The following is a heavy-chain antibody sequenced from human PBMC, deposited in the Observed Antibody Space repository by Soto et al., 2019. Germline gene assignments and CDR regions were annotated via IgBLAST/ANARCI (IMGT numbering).Heavy chain of an antibody. V-gene: IGHV3-30*04. CDR2: ISNDGNNK. J-gene: IGHJ4*02. CDR3: ARAERTYSDFWRQFDY. CDR1: GFFFSGYA. D-gene: IGHD3-3*01. Sequence: QVQLVESGGGVVQPGRSLRVSCVASGFFFSGYAMHWVRQAPGKGLEWVAVISNDGNNKYYADSAMGRFTISRDNSKSTLYLQMNSLRAEDTAVYYCARAERTYSDFWRQFDYWGQGTLVTVSS.